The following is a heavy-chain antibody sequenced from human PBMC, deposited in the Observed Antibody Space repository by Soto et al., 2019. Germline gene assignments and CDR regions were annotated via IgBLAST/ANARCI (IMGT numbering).Heavy chain of an antibody. CDR3: ARDKIAAAGTGPRHYYYGIDV. CDR2: IIPIFGTA. V-gene: IGHV1-69*01. D-gene: IGHD6-13*01. Sequence: QVQLVQSGAEVKKPGSSVKVSCKASGGTFSSYAISWVRQAPGQGLEWMGGIIPIFGTANYAQKFQGRVTITADESTSTAYMELSSLSSEDTAVYYCARDKIAAAGTGPRHYYYGIDVWGQGTTVTVSS. CDR1: GGTFSSYA. J-gene: IGHJ6*02.